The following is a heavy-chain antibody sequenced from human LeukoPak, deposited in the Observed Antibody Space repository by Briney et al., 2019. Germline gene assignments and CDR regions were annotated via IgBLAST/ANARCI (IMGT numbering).Heavy chain of an antibody. CDR2: IYYSGST. CDR3: ARTYYYDSSGYFDY. J-gene: IGHJ4*02. D-gene: IGHD3-22*01. V-gene: IGHV4-59*01. Sequence: SETLSLTCTVSGGSISSYYWSWIRQPPGKGLEWIGYIYYSGSTNYNPSLKSRVTISVDTSKNQFSLKLSSVTAADTAVYYCARTYYYDSSGYFDYWGQGTLVTVSS. CDR1: GGSISSYY.